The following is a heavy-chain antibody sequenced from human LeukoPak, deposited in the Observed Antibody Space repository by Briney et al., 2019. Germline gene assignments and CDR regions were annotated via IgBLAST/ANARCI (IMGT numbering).Heavy chain of an antibody. V-gene: IGHV3-30-3*01. CDR1: GFTFGDYA. CDR2: ISYDGSNK. Sequence: AGGSLRLSCTASGFTFGDYAMSWVRQAPGKGLEWVAVISYDGSNKYYADSVKGRFTISRDNSKNTLYLQMNSLRAEDTAVYYCARGLGVTDYFDYWGQGTLVTVSS. D-gene: IGHD2-21*02. CDR3: ARGLGVTDYFDY. J-gene: IGHJ4*02.